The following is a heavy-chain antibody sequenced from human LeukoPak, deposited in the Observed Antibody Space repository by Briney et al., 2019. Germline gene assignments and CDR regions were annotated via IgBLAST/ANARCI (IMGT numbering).Heavy chain of an antibody. J-gene: IGHJ4*02. D-gene: IGHD4-11*01. V-gene: IGHV1-2*06. CDR2: INPNSGGT. Sequence: ASVKVSCKASGYTFTGYYMHWARQAPGQGLEWMGRINPNSGGTNYAQKFQGRVTMTRDTSISTAYMELSSLRSDDTAIYYCVRDDVTTNPLEFDYWGQGTLVTVSS. CDR3: VRDDVTTNPLEFDY. CDR1: GYTFTGYY.